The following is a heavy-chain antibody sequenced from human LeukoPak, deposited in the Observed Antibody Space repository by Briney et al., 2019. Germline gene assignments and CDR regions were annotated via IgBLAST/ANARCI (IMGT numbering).Heavy chain of an antibody. CDR3: ARDYLYSSGWKPFDY. CDR2: ISSSSSYI. V-gene: IGHV3-21*01. D-gene: IGHD6-19*01. CDR1: GFTFSSYS. Sequence: GGSLRLSCAASGFTFSSYSMNWVRQAPGKGLEWVSSISSSSSYIYYADSVKGRFTISRDNAKNSLYLQMNSLRAEDTAVYYCARDYLYSSGWKPFDYWGQGTLVTVSS. J-gene: IGHJ4*02.